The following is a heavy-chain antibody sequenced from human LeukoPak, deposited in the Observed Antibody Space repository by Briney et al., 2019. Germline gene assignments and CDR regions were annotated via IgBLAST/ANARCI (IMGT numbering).Heavy chain of an antibody. Sequence: SETLSLTCAAYGGSFSGYFWSWIRQPPGKGLEWIWDINHNGGTNYNPSLKSRVTISVGTSKNQFSLKLSSVTAADTAVYYCARLGYTYARRGDAFDIWGQGTMVTVSS. CDR1: GGSFSGYF. J-gene: IGHJ3*02. CDR3: ARLGYTYARRGDAFDI. D-gene: IGHD5-18*01. V-gene: IGHV4-34*01. CDR2: INHNGGT.